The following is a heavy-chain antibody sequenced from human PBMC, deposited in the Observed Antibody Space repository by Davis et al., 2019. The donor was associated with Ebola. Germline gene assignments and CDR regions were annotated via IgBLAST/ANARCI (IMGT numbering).Heavy chain of an antibody. CDR1: GDSISSHY. CDR2: VGASGTI. D-gene: IGHD5-24*01. Sequence: PGGSLRLSCTVSGDSISSHYWTWVRQSPGKGLEWIAYVGASGTINYNPSLKSRVTMSVDTSKTQISLQLTSVTGADTAVYYCVRERKGDGYAGCDYWGQGTLVTVSS. CDR3: VRERKGDGYAGCDY. V-gene: IGHV4-59*11. J-gene: IGHJ4*02.